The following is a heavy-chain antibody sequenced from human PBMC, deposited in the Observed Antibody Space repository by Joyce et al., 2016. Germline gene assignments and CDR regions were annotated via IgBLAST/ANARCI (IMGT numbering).Heavy chain of an antibody. D-gene: IGHD6-19*01. CDR3: ARSQWLAPLMY. Sequence: QVQLQQWGAGLLKLSETLSLTCAVNGGPFRGFLWTWVRQSPGEGLQWNGDVNTTGATNYNPSLKSRVTISVETSINQFSLTLTSITAADTAMYYCARSQWLAPLMYWGQGSLVAVSS. V-gene: IGHV4-34*02. J-gene: IGHJ4*02. CDR1: GGPFRGFL. CDR2: VNTTGAT.